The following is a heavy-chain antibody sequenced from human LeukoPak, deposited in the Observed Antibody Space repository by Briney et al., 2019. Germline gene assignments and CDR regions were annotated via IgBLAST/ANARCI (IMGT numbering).Heavy chain of an antibody. J-gene: IGHJ6*03. CDR3: ARGSRGYSSSWYYYYYYMDV. D-gene: IGHD6-13*01. V-gene: IGHV4-34*01. CDR1: GGSFSGYY. Sequence: SETLSLTCAVYGGSFSGYYWSWVRQPPGKGLEWVGEINHSGSTNYDPSLKSRVTISVDTSKNQFSLKLSSVTAADTAVYYCARGSRGYSSSWYYYYYYMDVWGKESTVTISS. CDR2: INHSGST.